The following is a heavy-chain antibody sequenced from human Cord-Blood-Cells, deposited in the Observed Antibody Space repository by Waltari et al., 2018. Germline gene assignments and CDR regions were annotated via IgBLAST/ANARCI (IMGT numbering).Heavy chain of an antibody. J-gene: IGHJ2*01. CDR3: ARDYGDPVYAGWYFDL. CDR2: IIPIFGTA. D-gene: IGHD2-8*01. CDR1: GGTFSSYA. V-gene: IGHV1-69*01. Sequence: QVQLVQSGAEVKKPGSSVKVSCTASGGTFSSYAISWVRQAPGQGLEWMGGIIPIFGTANYAQKFQGRVTITADESTSTAYMELSSLRSEDTAVYYCARDYGDPVYAGWYFDLWGRGTLVTVSS.